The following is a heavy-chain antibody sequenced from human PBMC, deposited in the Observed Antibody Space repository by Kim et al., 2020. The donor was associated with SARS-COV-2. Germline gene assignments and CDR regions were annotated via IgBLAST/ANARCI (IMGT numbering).Heavy chain of an antibody. V-gene: IGHV3-33*01. J-gene: IGHJ6*02. CDR2: IWYDGSNK. Sequence: GGSLRLSCAASGFTFSSYGMHWVRQAPGKGLEWVAVIWYDGSNKYYADSVKGRFTISRDNSKNTLYLQMNSLRAEDTAVYFCARDQSKWGYYYAMDVWGQGATVTVSS. CDR3: ARDQSKWGYYYAMDV. CDR1: GFTFSSYG. D-gene: IGHD7-27*01.